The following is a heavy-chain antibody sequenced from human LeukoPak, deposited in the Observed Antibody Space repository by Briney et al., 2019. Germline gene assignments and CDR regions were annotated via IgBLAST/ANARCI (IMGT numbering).Heavy chain of an antibody. V-gene: IGHV3-30*02. Sequence: PGGSLRLSRAASGFTFSSYGMSWVRQAPGKGLEWVAFIRYDGSNKYYADSVKGRFTISRDNSKNTLYLQMNSLRAEDTAVYYCAKDDSSSWYRGESYFDYWGQGTLVTVSS. CDR1: GFTFSSYG. D-gene: IGHD6-13*01. CDR2: IRYDGSNK. CDR3: AKDDSSSWYRGESYFDY. J-gene: IGHJ4*02.